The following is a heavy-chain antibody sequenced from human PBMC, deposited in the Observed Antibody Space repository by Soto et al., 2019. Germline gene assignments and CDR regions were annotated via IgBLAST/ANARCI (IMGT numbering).Heavy chain of an antibody. CDR1: GGSISSSSYY. V-gene: IGHV4-39*01. J-gene: IGHJ4*02. D-gene: IGHD3-3*01. Sequence: SETLSLTCTVSGGSISSSSYYWGWIRQPPGKGLEWIGSIYYSGSTYYNPSLKSRVTISVDTSKNQFSLNLSSVTAADTAVYYCARLEGRFLEWPYFDYWGQGTLVTVSS. CDR3: ARLEGRFLEWPYFDY. CDR2: IYYSGST.